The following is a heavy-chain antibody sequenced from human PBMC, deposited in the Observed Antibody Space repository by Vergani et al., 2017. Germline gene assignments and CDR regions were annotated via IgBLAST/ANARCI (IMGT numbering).Heavy chain of an antibody. CDR2: IIPIFGTA. CDR3: AGAGDGYNHGGRYYYYCGVDV. D-gene: IGHD5-24*01. CDR1: GGTFSSYA. Sequence: QVQLVQSGAEVKKPGSSVKVSCKASGGTFSSYAISWVRQAPGQGLEWMGRIIPIFGTANYAQQFQGRVTITADESTSTAYMELSSLRSEDTAVYYCAGAGDGYNHGGRYYYYCGVDVWGQGTTVTVSS. V-gene: IGHV1-69*13. J-gene: IGHJ6*02.